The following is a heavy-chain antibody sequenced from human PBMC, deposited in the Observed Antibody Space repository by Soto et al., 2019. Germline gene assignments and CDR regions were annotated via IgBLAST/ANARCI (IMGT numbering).Heavy chain of an antibody. V-gene: IGHV3-23*01. J-gene: IGHJ4*02. Sequence: EVQLLESGGGLVQPGGSLRLSCAASGFTFSNYAMNWVRQAPGKGLEWVSAISGSGSTYYADSVKGRFTISRDNSKNTLYLQMNSLRAEDTAVYYCAKVPIRLDYLDYWGPGTLVTVSS. CDR2: ISGSGST. CDR1: GFTFSNYA. D-gene: IGHD5-12*01. CDR3: AKVPIRLDYLDY.